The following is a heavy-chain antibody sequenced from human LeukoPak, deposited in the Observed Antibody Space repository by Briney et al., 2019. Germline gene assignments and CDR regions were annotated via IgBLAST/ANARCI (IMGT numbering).Heavy chain of an antibody. CDR1: GFTFSNYA. D-gene: IGHD3-22*01. V-gene: IGHV3-23*01. J-gene: IGHJ3*02. CDR3: AKDLGGRGDYYDSSGYYGPDDAFDI. CDR2: ISGSGGST. Sequence: GGSLRLSCAASGFTFSNYAMSWVRQAPGKGLEWVSAISGSGGSTYYADSVKGRFTISRDNSKNTLYLQMNSLRAEDTAVYYCAKDLGGRGDYYDSSGYYGPDDAFDIWGQGTMVTVSS.